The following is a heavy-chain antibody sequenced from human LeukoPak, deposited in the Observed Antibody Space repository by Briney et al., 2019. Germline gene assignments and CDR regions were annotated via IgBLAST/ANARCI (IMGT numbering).Heavy chain of an antibody. CDR1: GYTFTSYY. CDR3: ARDLRVVAYYTERSYYYYGMDV. V-gene: IGHV1-46*01. J-gene: IGHJ6*02. CDR2: INPSGGST. Sequence: ASVKVSCKASGYTFTSYYMHWVRQAPGQGLEWMGIINPSGGSTSYAQKFQGRVTMTRDTSTSTVYMELSSLRSEDTAVYYCARDLRVVAYYTERSYYYYGMDVWGQGTTVTVSS. D-gene: IGHD3-22*01.